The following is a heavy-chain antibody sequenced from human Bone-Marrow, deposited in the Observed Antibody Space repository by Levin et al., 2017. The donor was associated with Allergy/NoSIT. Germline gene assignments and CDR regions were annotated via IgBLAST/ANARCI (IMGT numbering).Heavy chain of an antibody. CDR3: ATNRTAGGW. CDR2: IKQDASET. V-gene: IGHV3-7*01. CDR1: GFPFRTYW. Sequence: GGSLRLSSTASGFPFRTYWMNWVRQAPGKGLEWVADIKQDASETYYVDSVKGRFTISRDNTKNSVYLQMNSLRVDDTARYYCATNRTAGGWWGQGTLVTVSS. D-gene: IGHD2-15*01. J-gene: IGHJ4*02.